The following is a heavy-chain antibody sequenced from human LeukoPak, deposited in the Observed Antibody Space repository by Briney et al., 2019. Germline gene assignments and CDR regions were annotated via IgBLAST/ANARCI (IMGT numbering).Heavy chain of an antibody. D-gene: IGHD3-3*01. J-gene: IGHJ3*02. V-gene: IGHV1-69*05. Sequence: SVKVSCKASGGTFSSYAISWVRQAPGQGLEWMGGIIPIFGTTNYAQKFQGRVTITTDESTSTAYMELSSLRSEDTAVYYCARAGSDYDFWSGYYREAFDIWGQGTMVTVSS. CDR1: GGTFSSYA. CDR3: ARAGSDYDFWSGYYREAFDI. CDR2: IIPIFGTT.